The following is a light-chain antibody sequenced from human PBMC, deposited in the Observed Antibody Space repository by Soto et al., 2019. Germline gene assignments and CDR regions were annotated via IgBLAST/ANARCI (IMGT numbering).Light chain of an antibody. J-gene: IGLJ2*01. CDR1: IIGLKR. Sequence: SYELTQPPSVSVAPGQTARITCEGYIIGLKRVHWYQQKPGQAPVLVVYDDSDRPSGIPGRFSGSNSGNTATLTISRVEAVDEADYYCQVWDSSGDYVLFGGGTKLTVL. CDR3: QVWDSSGDYVL. CDR2: DDS. V-gene: IGLV3-21*02.